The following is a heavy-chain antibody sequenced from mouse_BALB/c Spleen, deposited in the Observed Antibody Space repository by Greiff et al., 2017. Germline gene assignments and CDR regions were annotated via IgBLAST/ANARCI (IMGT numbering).Heavy chain of an antibody. J-gene: IGHJ3*01. D-gene: IGHD2-1*01. CDR3: ARNYYGNYGGFAY. V-gene: IGHV5-12-1*01. Sequence: EVQLVESGGGLVKPGGSLKLSCAASGFAFSSYDMSWVRQTPEKRLEWVAYISSGGGSTYYPDTVKGRFTISRDNAKNTLYLQMSSLKSEDTAMYYCARNYYGNYGGFAYWGQGTLVTVSA. CDR2: ISSGGGST. CDR1: GFAFSSYD.